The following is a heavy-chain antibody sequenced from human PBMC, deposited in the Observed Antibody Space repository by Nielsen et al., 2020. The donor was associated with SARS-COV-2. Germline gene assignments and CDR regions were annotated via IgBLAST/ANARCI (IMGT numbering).Heavy chain of an antibody. CDR3: ARDAYENYYDSSGIPDY. D-gene: IGHD3-22*01. Sequence: GESLKISCAASEFTFSSYGMHWVRQAPGKGLEWVAVIWYDGSNKYYADSVKGRFTISRDNSKNTLYLQMNSLRAEDTAVYYCARDAYENYYDSSGIPDYWGQGTLVTVSS. V-gene: IGHV3-33*01. J-gene: IGHJ4*02. CDR1: EFTFSSYG. CDR2: IWYDGSNK.